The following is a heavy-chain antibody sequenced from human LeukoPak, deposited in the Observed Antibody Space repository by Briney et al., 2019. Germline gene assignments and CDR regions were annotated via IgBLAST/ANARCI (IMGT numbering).Heavy chain of an antibody. D-gene: IGHD1-26*01. CDR2: IYYSGTT. Sequence: PSETLSLTCAVSGDSISSWYLSWIRQPPGKGLKWIGYIYYSGTTYYNPSLKSRVSISFDTSKNQFSLKLSSVTAADTAVYYCARQLLYYYYYYMDVWGKGTTVTVSS. J-gene: IGHJ6*03. CDR1: GDSISSWY. V-gene: IGHV4-59*08. CDR3: ARQLLYYYYYYMDV.